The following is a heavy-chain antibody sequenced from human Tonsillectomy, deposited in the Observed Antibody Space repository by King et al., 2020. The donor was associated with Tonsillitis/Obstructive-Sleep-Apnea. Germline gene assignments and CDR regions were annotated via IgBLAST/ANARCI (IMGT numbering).Heavy chain of an antibody. Sequence: QLVQSGSELKKPGASVKVSCKASGYTFTSYAMNCVRQAPGQGLECIGWINTNTGNPTYAPGFTGRFVFSLDTSVSTAYLQISSLKAEDTAVYYCAYCSGGSCYDAFDIWGQGTMVTVSS. CDR1: GYTFTSYA. D-gene: IGHD2-15*01. CDR2: INTNTGNP. CDR3: AYCSGGSCYDAFDI. V-gene: IGHV7-4-1*02. J-gene: IGHJ3*02.